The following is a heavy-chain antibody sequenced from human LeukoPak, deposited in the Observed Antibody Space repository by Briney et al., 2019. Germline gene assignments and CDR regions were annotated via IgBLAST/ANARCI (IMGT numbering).Heavy chain of an antibody. CDR3: ASYYGDGYYYMDV. CDR2: IYYSGST. D-gene: IGHD4-17*01. J-gene: IGHJ6*03. V-gene: IGHV4-59*01. Sequence: MTSETLSLTCTVSDGAIGTYYWSWIRQTPGKGLEWIGYIYYSGSTNYNPSLESRVTISVDTSKNQFSLKLRSVTAADTAVYYCASYYGDGYYYMDVWGKGTTVTISS. CDR1: DGAIGTYY.